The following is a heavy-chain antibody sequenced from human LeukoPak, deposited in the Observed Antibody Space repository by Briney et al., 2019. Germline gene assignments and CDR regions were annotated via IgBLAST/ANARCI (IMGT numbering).Heavy chain of an antibody. J-gene: IGHJ4*02. Sequence: SETLSLTCTVSGGSISSSSYYWGWIRQPPGKGLEWIGSIYYSGSTYYNPSLKSRVTISVDTSKNQFSLILTSMTAADTAVYYCARGGGRPESPYSDWGQGTLVIVSS. V-gene: IGHV4-39*07. CDR3: ARGGGRPESPYSD. D-gene: IGHD4-11*01. CDR2: IYYSGST. CDR1: GGSISSSSYY.